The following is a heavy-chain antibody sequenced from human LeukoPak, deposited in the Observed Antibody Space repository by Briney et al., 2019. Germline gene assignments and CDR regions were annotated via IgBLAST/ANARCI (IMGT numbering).Heavy chain of an antibody. D-gene: IGHD4-17*01. V-gene: IGHV3-9*01. CDR3: AKGAYGDYGPFDY. J-gene: IGHJ4*02. CDR1: GFTFDDYA. CDR2: ISWNSGSI. Sequence: GGSLRLSCAASGFTFDDYAMHWVRQAPGKGLEWVSGISWNSGSIGYADSVKGRFTISRDNAKNSLYLQMNSLRAEDTALYYCAKGAYGDYGPFDYWGQGTLVTVSS.